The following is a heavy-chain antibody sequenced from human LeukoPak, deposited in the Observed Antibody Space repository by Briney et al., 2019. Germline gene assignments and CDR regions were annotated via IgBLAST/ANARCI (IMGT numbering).Heavy chain of an antibody. CDR1: GGTFSSYA. Sequence: SVKVSCKASGGTFSSYAISWVRQAPGQGLEWMGGIIPILGTANYAQKFQGRVTITTDESTSTAYMELSSLRSEDTAVYYCARDSGDSSGCYFDYWGQGTLVTVSS. J-gene: IGHJ4*02. V-gene: IGHV1-69*05. CDR2: IIPILGTA. D-gene: IGHD6-19*01. CDR3: ARDSGDSSGCYFDY.